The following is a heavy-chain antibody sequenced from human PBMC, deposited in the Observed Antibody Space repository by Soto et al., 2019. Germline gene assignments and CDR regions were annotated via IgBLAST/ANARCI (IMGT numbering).Heavy chain of an antibody. CDR1: GYTFTSDD. CDR2: MNPNSGNT. D-gene: IGHD1-26*01. J-gene: IGHJ5*02. V-gene: IGHV1-8*01. Sequence: QVQLVQSGAAVKKPGASVKVSCKASGYTFTSDDINWVRQAPGQGLEWMGWMNPNSGNTAYAQKFQGRVTMTRNTSISTAYMELSSLRSEDTAVYYCARERETRGCDPWGQGTLVTVSS. CDR3: ARERETRGCDP.